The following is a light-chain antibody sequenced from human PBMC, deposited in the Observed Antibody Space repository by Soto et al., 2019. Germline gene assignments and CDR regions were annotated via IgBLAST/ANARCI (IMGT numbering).Light chain of an antibody. J-gene: IGKJ5*01. V-gene: IGKV1-5*01. CDR2: HAS. CDR1: QGISGW. Sequence: STLSVTVKDRVTLTSRASQGISGWLAWYQQKPGTAAKVLIYHASNLQSGVPSRFSGSGSGTDFTLTTSRLLQAEFATSYCYQSYRMPLKTFGQGTLLDIK. CDR3: YQSYRMPLKT.